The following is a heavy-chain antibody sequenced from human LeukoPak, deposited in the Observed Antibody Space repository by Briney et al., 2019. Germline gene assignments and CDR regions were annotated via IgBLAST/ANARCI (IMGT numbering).Heavy chain of an antibody. J-gene: IGHJ4*02. CDR1: GFSFNTYA. Sequence: GRSLRLSCAASGFSFNTYAMHWVRQAPGKGLEWAAVISCDGSNKYYADSVRGRFAISRDNSRNTLYLQVNSLRAEDTAAYFCARGVLTGGTYFAYWGLGALVTVSS. D-gene: IGHD2-8*01. CDR2: ISCDGSNK. CDR3: ARGVLTGGTYFAY. V-gene: IGHV3-30*09.